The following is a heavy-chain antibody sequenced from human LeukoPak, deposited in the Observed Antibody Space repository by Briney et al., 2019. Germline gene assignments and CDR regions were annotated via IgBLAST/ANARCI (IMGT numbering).Heavy chain of an antibody. CDR1: GFTFSAYW. Sequence: GTSLRLSCAASGFTFSAYWMTWVRQAPGKGLAWVANIIEDGNLKYYVDSVKGRFTISRDNTKNSLYLQMKSLRADDTAVYYCARVGKNGWDFDHWGQGTLVTVSS. J-gene: IGHJ4*02. D-gene: IGHD6-19*01. CDR2: IIEDGNLK. CDR3: ARVGKNGWDFDH. V-gene: IGHV3-7*01.